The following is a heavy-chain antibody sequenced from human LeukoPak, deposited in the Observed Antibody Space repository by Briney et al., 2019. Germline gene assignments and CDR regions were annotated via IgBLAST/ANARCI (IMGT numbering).Heavy chain of an antibody. V-gene: IGHV3-64D*06. CDR1: GFTFSGYA. CDR2: ISSIGDNT. Sequence: PGRSLRPFCSAAGFTFSGYAMHWVRQAPRRGLENVSAISSIGDNTYYADSVKGRFTISRDNSKNTLYLQMSSLRPEDTAVYYCVKIPGSYSIDYGGQGTLVTVPS. D-gene: IGHD3-10*01. CDR3: VKIPGSYSIDY. J-gene: IGHJ4*02.